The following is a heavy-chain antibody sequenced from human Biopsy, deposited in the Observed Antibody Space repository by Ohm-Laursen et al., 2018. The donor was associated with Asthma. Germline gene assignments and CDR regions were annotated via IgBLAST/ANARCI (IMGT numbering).Heavy chain of an antibody. J-gene: IGHJ4*02. Sequence: GSLRLSCAASGFTVSSNGMSWVRQPPGKGLEWVSVIYSGGGTFYADSVKGRVTISRDISKNTLYLQMNSLRPDDTAVYYCARDVMEWYLPAFDFWGQGTLVTVSS. D-gene: IGHD3-3*01. CDR1: GFTVSSNG. CDR3: ARDVMEWYLPAFDF. V-gene: IGHV3-53*05. CDR2: IYSGGGT.